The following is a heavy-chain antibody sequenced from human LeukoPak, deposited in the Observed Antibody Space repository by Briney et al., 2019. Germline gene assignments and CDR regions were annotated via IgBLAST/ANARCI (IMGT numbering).Heavy chain of an antibody. J-gene: IGHJ4*02. CDR1: GFTFINYG. D-gene: IGHD3-3*01. CDR2: IRYDGSNK. Sequence: GGSLRLSCSASGFTFINYGMHWVRQAPGKGLEWVAFIRYDGSNKYYADSVKGRFTISRDNSKNMLYPQMNSLRTEDTAVYYCAKVWVGRITIFAVLDYWGQGTLVTVSS. CDR3: AKVWVGRITIFAVLDY. V-gene: IGHV3-30*02.